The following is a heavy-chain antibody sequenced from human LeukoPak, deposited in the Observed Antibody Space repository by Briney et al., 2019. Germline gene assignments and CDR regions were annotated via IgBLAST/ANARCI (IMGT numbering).Heavy chain of an antibody. CDR1: GFTFSNYA. V-gene: IGHV3-30*09. CDR2: TSYDGIYT. CDR3: ARGGGYDTSGGYNWFDP. Sequence: GRSLRLSWAASGFTFSNYAMHWVRQAPGKGLEWVAVTSYDGIYTYYTDSVKGRFAISRDNSKNTLFLHMNSLRGEDTAVYYCARGGGYDTSGGYNWFDPWGQGTLVTVSS. D-gene: IGHD5-12*01. J-gene: IGHJ5*02.